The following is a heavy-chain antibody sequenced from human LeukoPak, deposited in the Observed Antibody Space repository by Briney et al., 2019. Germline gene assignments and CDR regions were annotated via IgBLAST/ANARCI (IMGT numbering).Heavy chain of an antibody. CDR1: GFTFSSYG. V-gene: IGHV3-30*02. D-gene: IGHD2-15*01. J-gene: IGHJ4*02. Sequence: GGSLRLSCAESGFTFSSYGMHWVRQAPGRGLEWVAFIRYDGSNKYYADSVKGRLTISRGNSKNTLYLQMNSLRAEDTAVYYCASIVVVAADAKNDYWGQGTLVTVSS. CDR3: ASIVVVAADAKNDY. CDR2: IRYDGSNK.